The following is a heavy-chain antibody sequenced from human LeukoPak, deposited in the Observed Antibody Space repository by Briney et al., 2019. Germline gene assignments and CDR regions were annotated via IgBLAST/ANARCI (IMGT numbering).Heavy chain of an antibody. CDR1: GGSISSYY. V-gene: IGHV4-59*08. J-gene: IGHJ6*02. Sequence: SETLSLTCTVSGGSISSYYWSWIRQPPGKGLEWIGYIYYSRSTNYNPSLKSRVTISVDTSKNQFSLKLSSVTAADTAVYYCARLNDKDWGSLVHYGMDVWGQGTTVTVSS. CDR3: ARLNDKDWGSLVHYGMDV. D-gene: IGHD7-27*01. CDR2: IYYSRST.